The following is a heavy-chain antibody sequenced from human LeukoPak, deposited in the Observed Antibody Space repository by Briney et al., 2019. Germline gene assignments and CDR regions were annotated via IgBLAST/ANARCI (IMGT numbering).Heavy chain of an antibody. CDR1: VGTFSSYA. Sequence: ASVKVSCKASVGTFSSYAISWVRQAPGQGLEWMGGIIPIFGTANYAQKFQGRVTITADESTSTAYMELSSLRSEDTAVYYCATRGDGYNHYYYYGMDVWGQGTTVTVSS. J-gene: IGHJ6*02. D-gene: IGHD5-24*01. V-gene: IGHV1-69*01. CDR2: IIPIFGTA. CDR3: ATRGDGYNHYYYYGMDV.